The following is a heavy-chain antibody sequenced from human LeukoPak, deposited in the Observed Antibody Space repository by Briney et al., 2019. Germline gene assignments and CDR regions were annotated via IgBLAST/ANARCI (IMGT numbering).Heavy chain of an antibody. Sequence: SETLSLTCTVSGYSISSGYYWGWIQQPPGKGLEWIGSIYHSGSTYYNPSLKSRVTISVDTSKNQFSLKLSSVTAADTAVYYCARSFSTMIVVVIPYNWFDPWGQGTLVTVSS. J-gene: IGHJ5*02. CDR1: GYSISSGYY. CDR3: ARSFSTMIVVVIPYNWFDP. CDR2: IYHSGST. D-gene: IGHD3-22*01. V-gene: IGHV4-38-2*02.